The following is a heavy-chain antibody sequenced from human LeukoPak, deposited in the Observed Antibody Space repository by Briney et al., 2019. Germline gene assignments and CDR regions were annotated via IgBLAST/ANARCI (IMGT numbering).Heavy chain of an antibody. CDR1: GGSISSGGYY. D-gene: IGHD3-3*01. CDR3: ARERSRIFGVVDRAFDI. V-gene: IGHV4-30-2*01. Sequence: PSETLSLTCTVSGGSISSGGYYWSWIRQPPGKGLEWIGYTYHSGSTYYNPSLKSRVTISVDRSKNQFSLKLSSVTAADTAVYYCARERSRIFGVVDRAFDIWGQGTMVTVSS. CDR2: TYHSGST. J-gene: IGHJ3*02.